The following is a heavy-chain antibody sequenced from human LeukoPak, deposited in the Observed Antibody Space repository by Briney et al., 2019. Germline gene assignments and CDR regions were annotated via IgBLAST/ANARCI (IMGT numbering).Heavy chain of an antibody. Sequence: ASVKVSCKASGYTFTDYYIHWMRQAPGQGLEWMGWINPKRGVTTYAQKFQGRVTMTRDTSITTAYMELTRLRSDNTTIYYCARERNYGDYGNAFDVWGQGTKVTVSS. CDR1: GYTFTDYY. CDR3: ARERNYGDYGNAFDV. D-gene: IGHD4-17*01. V-gene: IGHV1-2*02. J-gene: IGHJ3*01. CDR2: INPKRGVT.